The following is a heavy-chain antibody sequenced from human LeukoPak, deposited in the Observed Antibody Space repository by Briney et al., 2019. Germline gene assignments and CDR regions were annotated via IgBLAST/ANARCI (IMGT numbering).Heavy chain of an antibody. V-gene: IGHV3-11*01. CDR1: GFTFSDYY. J-gene: IGHJ2*01. CDR3: ARGLSANRYWYFDL. CDR2: ISSSGSTI. Sequence: PGGSLRLSCAASGFTFSDYYMSWIRQAPGKGLEWVSYISSSGSTIYYADSVKGRFTISRDNAKNSLYPQMDSLRAEDTAVYYCARGLSANRYWYFDLWGRGTLVTVSS. D-gene: IGHD1-14*01.